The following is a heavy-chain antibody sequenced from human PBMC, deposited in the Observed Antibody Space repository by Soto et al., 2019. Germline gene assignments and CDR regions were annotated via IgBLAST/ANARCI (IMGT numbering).Heavy chain of an antibody. D-gene: IGHD3-10*01. J-gene: IGHJ6*04. CDR2: IYYSGST. CDR1: GCSISSYY. V-gene: IGHV4-59*01. Sequence: SETLSLTCTVSGCSISSYYWSWIRQPPGKGLEWIGYIYYSGSTNYNPSLKSRVTISVDTSKNQFSLKLSSVTAADTAVYYCARDFRVRGVRGPEMDVWGKGTTVTVSS. CDR3: ARDFRVRGVRGPEMDV.